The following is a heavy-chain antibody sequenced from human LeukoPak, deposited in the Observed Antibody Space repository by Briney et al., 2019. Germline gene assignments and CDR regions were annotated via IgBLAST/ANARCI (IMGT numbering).Heavy chain of an antibody. V-gene: IGHV3-23*01. CDR3: AKDGAWLRFDD. CDR1: GFPFSSHG. D-gene: IGHD5-12*01. J-gene: IGHJ4*02. CDR2: ISPGGGPT. Sequence: GGTLRLSCAGSGFPFSSHGMNWVRQAPGKGLEWVSGISPGGGPTYYADSVRGRFSISRDDLKDTLYLQMKNLRAEDTAVYYCAKDGAWLRFDDWGQGILVTVSS.